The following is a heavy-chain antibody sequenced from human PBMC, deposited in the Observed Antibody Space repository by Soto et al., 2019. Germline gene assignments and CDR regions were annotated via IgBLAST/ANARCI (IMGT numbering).Heavy chain of an antibody. CDR2: IYYSGST. V-gene: IGHV4-59*01. Sequence: QVQLQESGPGLVKPSETLSLTCTVSGGSISSYYWSWIRQPPGKGLEWIGYIYYSGSTNYNPSLKSRVTISVDTSKNQFSLKLSSVTAADTAVYYCAREGTFVAGTPSGYYYYYMDVWGKGTTVTVSS. CDR3: AREGTFVAGTPSGYYYYYMDV. CDR1: GGSISSYY. J-gene: IGHJ6*03. D-gene: IGHD6-19*01.